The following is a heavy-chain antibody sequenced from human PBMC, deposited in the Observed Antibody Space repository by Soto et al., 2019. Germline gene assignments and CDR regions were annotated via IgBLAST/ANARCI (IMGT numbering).Heavy chain of an antibody. Sequence: PGGSLRLSCAASGFTFSSYSMNWVRQAPGKGLEWVSSISSSSSYIYYADSVKGRFTISRDNAKNSLYLQMNSLRAEDTAVYYCARVPTPRGPYYFDYWGQGTLVTVSS. V-gene: IGHV3-21*01. J-gene: IGHJ4*02. CDR2: ISSSSSYI. CDR1: GFTFSSYS. CDR3: ARVPTPRGPYYFDY.